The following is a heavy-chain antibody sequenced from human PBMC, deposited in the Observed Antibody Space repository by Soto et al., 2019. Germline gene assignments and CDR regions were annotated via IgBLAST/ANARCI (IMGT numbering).Heavy chain of an antibody. CDR1: GFTFSSYA. D-gene: IGHD5-18*01. J-gene: IGHJ4*02. Sequence: QVQLVESGGGVVQPGRSLRLSCAASGFTFSSYAMHWVRQAPGKGLEWVAVISYDGSNKYYADSVKGRFTISRDNSKNTLYLQMNSLRAEDTAVYYCARSKRTAMVTCLDYWGQGTLVTVSS. CDR3: ARSKRTAMVTCLDY. V-gene: IGHV3-30-3*01. CDR2: ISYDGSNK.